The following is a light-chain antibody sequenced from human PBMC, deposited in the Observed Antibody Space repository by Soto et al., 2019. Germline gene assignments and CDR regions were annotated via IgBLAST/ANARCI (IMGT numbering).Light chain of an antibody. Sequence: EIVLTQSPATLSLSPGERATLSCRASQSVSSYLAWYQQKPGQAPRLLIYDASNRATGIPARFSGSGSGTDFTLTISRLETEDFSDYYCTKSSNWPPYTFGQGTKLEIK. CDR2: DAS. J-gene: IGKJ2*01. CDR3: TKSSNWPPYT. CDR1: QSVSSY. V-gene: IGKV3-11*01.